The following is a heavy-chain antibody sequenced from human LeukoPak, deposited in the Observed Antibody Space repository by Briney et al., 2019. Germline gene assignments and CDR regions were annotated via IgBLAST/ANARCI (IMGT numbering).Heavy chain of an antibody. Sequence: SEALSFTCTVSGGSISSSSYYWGWIRQPPGKGLEWIGSIYYSGSTYYNPSLKSRVTISVDTSKNQFSLKLSSVTAADTAVYYCARVPTYYYGSGSYVHNWFDPWGQGTLVTVSS. CDR3: ARVPTYYYGSGSYVHNWFDP. D-gene: IGHD3-10*01. J-gene: IGHJ5*02. CDR2: IYYSGST. CDR1: GGSISSSSYY. V-gene: IGHV4-39*07.